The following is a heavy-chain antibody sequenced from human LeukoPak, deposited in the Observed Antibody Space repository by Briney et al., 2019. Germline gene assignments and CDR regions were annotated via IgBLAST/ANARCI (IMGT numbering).Heavy chain of an antibody. CDR2: IHTSGST. CDR3: AATLRIKSAGYFDY. CDR1: GGSISSGSYY. D-gene: IGHD3-10*01. J-gene: IGHJ4*02. V-gene: IGHV4-61*02. Sequence: SQTLSLTCTVSGGSISSGSYYWSWIRPPAGKGLEWIGRIHTSGSTNYNPSLKSRVTISVDTSKNQFSLKLSSVTAADTAVYYCAATLRIKSAGYFDYWGQGTLVTVSS.